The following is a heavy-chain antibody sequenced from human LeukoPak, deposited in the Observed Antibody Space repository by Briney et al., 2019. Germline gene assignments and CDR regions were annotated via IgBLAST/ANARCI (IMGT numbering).Heavy chain of an antibody. J-gene: IGHJ4*02. CDR2: ISSSGSTI. CDR1: GFTFSSYE. CDR3: ARCPATGDHIDY. V-gene: IGHV3-48*03. Sequence: GGSLRLSCAASGFTFSSYEMNWARQAPGKGLEWVSYISSSGSTIYYADSVKGRFTISRDNAKNSLYLQMNSLRAEDTAVYYCARCPATGDHIDYWGQGTLVTVSS. D-gene: IGHD7-27*01.